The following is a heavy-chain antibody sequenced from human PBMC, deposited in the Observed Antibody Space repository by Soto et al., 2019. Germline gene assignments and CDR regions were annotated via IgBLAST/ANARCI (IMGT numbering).Heavy chain of an antibody. CDR2: IYPDDSDT. CDR3: ARLEWLSLAAWFDP. Sequence: GESLKISCKGSGYSFTNYWIGWVRQMPGKGLEWMGMIYPDDSDTKYSPSFQGQVTFSADKSINTAYLQWSSLKASDTAIYYCARLEWLSLAAWFDPWGQGTLVTAPQ. J-gene: IGHJ5*02. CDR1: GYSFTNYW. V-gene: IGHV5-51*01. D-gene: IGHD3-3*01.